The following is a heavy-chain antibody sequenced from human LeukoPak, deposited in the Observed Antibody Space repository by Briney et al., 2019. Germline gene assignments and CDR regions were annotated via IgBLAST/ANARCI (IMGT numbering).Heavy chain of an antibody. J-gene: IGHJ4*02. V-gene: IGHV1-3*03. Sequence: GASVKVSCKASGYTSTTYAMHWVRQAPGQRLEWMAWIHAGNGNTRYSQEFQGRVTITTDTSASTAYMELSSLRSEDKAVYYCAREYGSSSLDYWGQGTLVTVSS. CDR3: AREYGSSSLDY. D-gene: IGHD6-6*01. CDR1: GYTSTTYA. CDR2: IHAGNGNT.